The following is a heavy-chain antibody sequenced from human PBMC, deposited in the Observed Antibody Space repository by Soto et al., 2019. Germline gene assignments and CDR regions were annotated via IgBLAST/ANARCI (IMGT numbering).Heavy chain of an antibody. Sequence: GGSLRLSCAASGFTFSSYWMSWVRQAPGKGLEWVANIKQDGSEKYYVDSVKGRFTISRDNAKNSLYLQMNSLRAEDTAVYYCAREATLYRYCSSTSCYPYYFDYWGQGTLVTVSS. CDR1: GFTFSSYW. V-gene: IGHV3-7*01. CDR3: AREATLYRYCSSTSCYPYYFDY. CDR2: IKQDGSEK. D-gene: IGHD2-2*01. J-gene: IGHJ4*02.